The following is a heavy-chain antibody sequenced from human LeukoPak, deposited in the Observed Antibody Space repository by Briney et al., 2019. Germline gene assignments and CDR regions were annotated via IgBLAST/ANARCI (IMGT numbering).Heavy chain of an antibody. J-gene: IGHJ5*02. V-gene: IGHV3-30-3*01. CDR3: AREDYDFWSGYSNWFDP. CDR2: ISYDGSNK. CDR1: GFTFSSYA. Sequence: PGGSLRLSCAASGFTFSSYAMHWVRQAPGKGLEWVAVISYDGSNKYYADSVKGRLTISRDNSKDTLYLQMDSLRAGDTAVYYCAREDYDFWSGYSNWFDPWGQGTLVTVSS. D-gene: IGHD3-3*01.